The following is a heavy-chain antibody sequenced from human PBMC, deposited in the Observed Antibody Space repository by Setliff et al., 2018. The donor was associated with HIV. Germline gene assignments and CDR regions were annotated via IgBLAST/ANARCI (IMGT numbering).Heavy chain of an antibody. CDR2: INTNTGNP. CDR3: ARDLKRPNSNFWGGYPIPFDS. V-gene: IGHV7-4-1*02. D-gene: IGHD3-3*01. J-gene: IGHJ4*02. Sequence: ASVKVSCKASGYTFNNYAMNWMRQAPGQGLELMGWINTNTGNPTYAQGFTGRFVFSLDTSVSTAYLQISSLKAEDTAVYFCARDLKRPNSNFWGGYPIPFDSWGQGTLVTV. CDR1: GYTFNNYA.